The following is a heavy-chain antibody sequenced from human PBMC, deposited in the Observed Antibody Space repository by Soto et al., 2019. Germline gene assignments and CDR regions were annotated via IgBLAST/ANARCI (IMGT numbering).Heavy chain of an antibody. CDR1: GDTFTSYA. J-gene: IGHJ4*02. V-gene: IGHV1-3*01. CDR3: ARGGRVYDSSGYYVDF. Sequence: ASVKVSCKSSGDTFTSYAMHCVRQAPGQRLEWMGWINAGNGNTKYSQKFQGRVTITRDTSASTAYMELSSLRSEDTAVYYCARGGRVYDSSGYYVDFWGQGTLVTVSS. D-gene: IGHD3-22*01. CDR2: INAGNGNT.